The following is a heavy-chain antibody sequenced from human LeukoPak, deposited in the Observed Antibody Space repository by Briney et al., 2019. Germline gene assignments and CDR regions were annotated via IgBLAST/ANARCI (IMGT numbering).Heavy chain of an antibody. Sequence: GGSLRLSCAASGFTVSSNYMSWVRQAPGKGLEWVAVMWYDGSKDYYADSVKGRFTISRDTSKNTLYLQMNNLRAEDTAVYYCAKDRETYEYTFDYWGQGTLVTVSS. D-gene: IGHD6-6*01. CDR2: MWYDGSKD. CDR1: GFTVSSNY. J-gene: IGHJ4*02. V-gene: IGHV3-33*06. CDR3: AKDRETYEYTFDY.